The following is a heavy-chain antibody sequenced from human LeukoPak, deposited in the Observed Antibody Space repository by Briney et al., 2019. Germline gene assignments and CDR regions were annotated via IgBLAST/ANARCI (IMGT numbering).Heavy chain of an antibody. D-gene: IGHD3-3*01. CDR1: GFTFRSYR. V-gene: IGHV3-21*01. J-gene: IGHJ6*03. CDR2: ISSSGNI. CDR3: ARDSYYDFWRGAYNSYMAV. Sequence: GESLRLSCIASGFTFRSYRVNWVRQAPGKGLEWVSSISSSGNISYADSLKGRLTVSRDNAKRSLSLEIHSLRPEDTAVYFCARDSYYDFWRGAYNSYMAVWGEGTTVTVSS.